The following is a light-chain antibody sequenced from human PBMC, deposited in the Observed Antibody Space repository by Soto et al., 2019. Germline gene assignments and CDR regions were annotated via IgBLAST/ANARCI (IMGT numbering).Light chain of an antibody. J-gene: IGKJ1*01. CDR3: PQYSSSPT. V-gene: IGKV3-20*01. Sequence: EIVLTQSPGTLSLSPGERATLSCRASQSVRTSYLAWYQQKPGQAPRLLIYGASSRATGIPDRFSGSGSGTVFTLTISCLLTEDSASYFCPQYSSSPTFGQGTNVEIK. CDR2: GAS. CDR1: QSVRTSY.